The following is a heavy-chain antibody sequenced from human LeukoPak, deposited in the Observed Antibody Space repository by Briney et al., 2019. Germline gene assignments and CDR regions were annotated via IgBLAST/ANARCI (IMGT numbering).Heavy chain of an antibody. CDR2: MFYSGST. CDR3: AKCSGGNCYHSDDH. J-gene: IGHJ5*02. CDR1: NGPISSYY. D-gene: IGHD2-15*01. V-gene: IGHV4-59*08. Sequence: PSQTLSLTCTVSNGPISSYYWSWIRQPPGQGLEWIAYMFYSGSTNYKPSLKSRVTISIDTSKNQFSLRLSSVTAADTAVYYCAKCSGGNCYHSDDHWGQGTLVTVSP.